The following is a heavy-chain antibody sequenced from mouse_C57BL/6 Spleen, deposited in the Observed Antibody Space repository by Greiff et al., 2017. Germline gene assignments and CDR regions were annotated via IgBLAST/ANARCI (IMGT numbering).Heavy chain of an antibody. Sequence: VQLVESGAELVKPGASVKISCKASGYAFSSYWMNWVKQRPGKGLEWIGQIYPGDGDTNYNGKFKGKATLTADKSSSTAYMQLSSLTSEDSAVYFCAREPYYYGSSQYYFDYWGQGTTLTVSS. CDR3: AREPYYYGSSQYYFDY. D-gene: IGHD1-1*01. CDR2: IYPGDGDT. J-gene: IGHJ2*01. V-gene: IGHV1-80*01. CDR1: GYAFSSYW.